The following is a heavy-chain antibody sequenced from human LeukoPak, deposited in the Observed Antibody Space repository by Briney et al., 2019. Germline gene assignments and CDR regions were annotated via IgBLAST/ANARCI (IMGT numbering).Heavy chain of an antibody. J-gene: IGHJ4*02. CDR1: GGTFSSYA. Sequence: ASVKVSCKASGGTFSSYAISWVRQAPGQGLEWMGRIIPIFGTANYVQKFQGRVTITTDESTSTAYMELSSLRSEDTAVYYCARGGRVRGVIILDYWGQGTLVTVSS. V-gene: IGHV1-69*05. D-gene: IGHD3-10*01. CDR3: ARGGRVRGVIILDY. CDR2: IIPIFGTA.